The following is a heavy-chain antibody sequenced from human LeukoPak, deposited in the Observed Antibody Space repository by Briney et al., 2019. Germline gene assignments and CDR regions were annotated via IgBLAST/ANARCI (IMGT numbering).Heavy chain of an antibody. J-gene: IGHJ4*02. CDR1: GGSISSGSYY. CDR2: IYTSGST. CDR3: ARETTVTTAFDY. V-gene: IGHV4-61*02. D-gene: IGHD4-17*01. Sequence: PSQTLSLTCTVSGGSISSGSYYWSWIRQPAGKGLEWIGRIYTSGSTNYNPSLKSRVTISVDTSKNRFSLKLSSVTAADTAVYYCARETTVTTAFDYWGQGTLVTVSS.